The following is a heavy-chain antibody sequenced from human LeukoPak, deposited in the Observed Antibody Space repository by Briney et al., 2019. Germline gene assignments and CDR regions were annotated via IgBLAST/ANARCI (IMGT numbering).Heavy chain of an antibody. CDR2: ISGDGVST. J-gene: IGHJ4*02. D-gene: IGHD3-22*01. CDR1: GFTFDDYV. CDR3: AKSPNSGYYYCHFDY. Sequence: GGSLRLSCAASGFTFDDYVMHWVRQAPGKGLEWVSHISGDGVSTYYADSVKGRFTVSRDNSKNSLYLQMNSLRAEDTALYYCAKSPNSGYYYCHFDYWGQGTLVTVSS. V-gene: IGHV3-43*02.